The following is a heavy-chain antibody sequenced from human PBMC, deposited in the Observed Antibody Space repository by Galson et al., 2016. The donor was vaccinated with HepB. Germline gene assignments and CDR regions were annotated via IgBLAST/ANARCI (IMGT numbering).Heavy chain of an antibody. CDR2: IYSSGST. CDR1: GGSISNYY. CDR3: GRDHDTTGIDY. D-gene: IGHD3-9*01. Sequence: SETLSLTCTVSGGSISNYYWSWIRQPPGKGLEWIGYIYSSGSTNYNPSLKSRVTISVDTSKNQFSPKLSSVTAADTAVYYCGRDHDTTGIDYWGQGTLGTVSS. V-gene: IGHV4-59*01. J-gene: IGHJ4*02.